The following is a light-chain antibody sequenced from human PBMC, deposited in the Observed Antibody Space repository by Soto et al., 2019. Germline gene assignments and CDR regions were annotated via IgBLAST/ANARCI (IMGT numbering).Light chain of an antibody. CDR1: NIGSKS. Sequence: SYELTHPPSVSVAPGQTARITCERNNIGSKSVHWYQQKPGQAPVLVVYGDSDRLSGNPERFSGSNSENTATLTITRVEAGDEADYYCQVWDSSSDHVVFGGGTKLTVL. CDR3: QVWDSSSDHVV. CDR2: GDS. V-gene: IGLV3-21*02. J-gene: IGLJ2*01.